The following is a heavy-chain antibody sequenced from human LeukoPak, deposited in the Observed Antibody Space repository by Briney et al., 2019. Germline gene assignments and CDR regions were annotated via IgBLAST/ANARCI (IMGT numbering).Heavy chain of an antibody. Sequence: ASVKVSCKASGYTFTGYYMHWVRQAPGQGLEWMGWINPNSGGTNYAQKFQGRVTMTRDTSISTAYMELSRLRSDDTAVYYCARSRTVLLWFGEYITQPFDYWGQGTLVTVSS. CDR2: INPNSGGT. J-gene: IGHJ4*02. D-gene: IGHD3-10*01. V-gene: IGHV1-2*02. CDR3: ARSRTVLLWFGEYITQPFDY. CDR1: GYTFTGYY.